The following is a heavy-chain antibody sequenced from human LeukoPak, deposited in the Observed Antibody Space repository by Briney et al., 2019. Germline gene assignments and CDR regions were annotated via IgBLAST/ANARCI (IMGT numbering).Heavy chain of an antibody. Sequence: GGSLRLSCAASGFTFSSYAMHWVRQAPGKGLEWVAVISYDGSNKYYADSVKGRFTISRDNSKNTLYLQMNSLRAEDTAVYYCARARVGYCSSTSFYRGVYYYYYYYMVVWGKGTTVTVSS. V-gene: IGHV3-30-3*01. D-gene: IGHD2-2*02. J-gene: IGHJ6*03. CDR1: GFTFSSYA. CDR2: ISYDGSNK. CDR3: ARARVGYCSSTSFYRGVYYYYYYYMVV.